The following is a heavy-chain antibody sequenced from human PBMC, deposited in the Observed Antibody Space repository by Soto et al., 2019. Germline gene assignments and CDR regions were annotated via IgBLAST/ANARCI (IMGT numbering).Heavy chain of an antibody. CDR3: ARVTDDYVWGSYRYTAPRGYFQH. CDR1: GGSISSGGYY. V-gene: IGHV4-31*03. D-gene: IGHD3-16*02. Sequence: SETLSLTCTVSGGSISSGGYYWSWIRQHPGKGLEWIGYIYYSGSTYYNPSLKSRVTISVDTSKNQFSLKLSSVTAADTAVYYCARVTDDYVWGSYRYTAPRGYFQHWGQGTLVTSPQ. J-gene: IGHJ1*01. CDR2: IYYSGST.